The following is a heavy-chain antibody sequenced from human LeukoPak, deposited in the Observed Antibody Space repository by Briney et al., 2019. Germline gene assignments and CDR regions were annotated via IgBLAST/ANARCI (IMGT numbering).Heavy chain of an antibody. V-gene: IGHV3-23*01. J-gene: IGHJ5*02. Sequence: GGSLRLSCAASGFTFSTYAFSWVRQAPGKGLEWVSAISDGGYTTYYADSVKGRFTISRENSKNTLYLQISSLRADDTAVYYCTKEGPVNAIGDLWGQGTLVTVSS. CDR2: ISDGGYTT. CDR3: TKEGPVNAIGDL. D-gene: IGHD2-21*01. CDR1: GFTFSTYA.